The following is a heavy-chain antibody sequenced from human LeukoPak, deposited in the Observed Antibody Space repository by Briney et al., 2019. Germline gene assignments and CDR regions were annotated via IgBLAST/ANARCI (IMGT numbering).Heavy chain of an antibody. V-gene: IGHV4-34*01. Sequence: PSETLSLTCAVYGGPFSGYYWSWIRQPPGKGLEWIGEINHSGSTNYNPSLKSRVNISVDTSKNQFSLKLSSVTAADTAVYYCARGRYCSSTSCFPIRGDDSFDIWGQGTMVTVSS. D-gene: IGHD2-2*01. J-gene: IGHJ3*02. CDR2: INHSGST. CDR1: GGPFSGYY. CDR3: ARGRYCSSTSCFPIRGDDSFDI.